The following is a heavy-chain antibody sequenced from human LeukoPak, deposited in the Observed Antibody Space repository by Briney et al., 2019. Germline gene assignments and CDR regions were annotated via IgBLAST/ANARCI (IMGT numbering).Heavy chain of an antibody. D-gene: IGHD3-22*01. J-gene: IGHJ5*02. CDR1: GGSFSGYY. CDR2: INHSGST. Sequence: SETLSLTCAVYGGSFSGYYWTWIRQPPGKGLEWIGEINHSGSTNYNPSLKSRVTISVYTSKNQCSLKLSPVTAPDTPVYNCARGRFIYYCDCSGGFFDPWGRNPGHRLL. CDR3: ARGRFIYYCDCSGGFFDP. V-gene: IGHV4-34*01.